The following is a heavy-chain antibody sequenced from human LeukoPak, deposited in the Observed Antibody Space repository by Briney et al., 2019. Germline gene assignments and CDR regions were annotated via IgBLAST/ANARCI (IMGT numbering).Heavy chain of an antibody. CDR1: GFTFSSYA. V-gene: IGHV3-30-3*01. D-gene: IGHD1-26*01. Sequence: SGGSLRLSCAASGFTFSSYAMHWVRQAPGKGLEWVAVISYDGSNKYYADSVKGRFTISRDNSKNTLYLQMNSLRAEDTAVYYCAKDQGIKGPVGATVGWGQGTLVTVSS. CDR3: AKDQGIKGPVGATVG. CDR2: ISYDGSNK. J-gene: IGHJ4*02.